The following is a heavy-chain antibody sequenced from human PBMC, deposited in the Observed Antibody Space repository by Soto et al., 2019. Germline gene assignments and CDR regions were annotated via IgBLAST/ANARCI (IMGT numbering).Heavy chain of an antibody. V-gene: IGHV3-30*18. CDR1: GFTFSHYA. Sequence: QVQLVESGGGVVQPGRSLRLSCAASGFTFSHYAMHWVRQAPGKGLEWVALMSYDGSNEYYADSVKGRCTISRDNSKNTLYLQMNSLRAEDTAVYYCAKDGSHNFDYWGQGTLVTGSS. J-gene: IGHJ4*02. CDR3: AKDGSHNFDY. D-gene: IGHD1-26*01. CDR2: MSYDGSNE.